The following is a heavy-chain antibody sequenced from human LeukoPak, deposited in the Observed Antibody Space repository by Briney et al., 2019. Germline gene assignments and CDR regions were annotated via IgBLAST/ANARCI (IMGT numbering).Heavy chain of an antibody. J-gene: IGHJ3*02. Sequence: ASVKVSCKASGYTFTKSYIHWGRQAPGQRLEWMGIINPGGDNTNYAQNFQGRVTMTSDTSARTVYMELSSLRSEDTAIYYCARIRDGYNYAYDIWGQGTVVTVPS. V-gene: IGHV1-46*01. D-gene: IGHD5-24*01. CDR1: GYTFTKSY. CDR3: ARIRDGYNYAYDI. CDR2: INPGGDNT.